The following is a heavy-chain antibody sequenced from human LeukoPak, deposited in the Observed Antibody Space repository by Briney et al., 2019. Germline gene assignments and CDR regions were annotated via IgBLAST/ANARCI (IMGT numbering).Heavy chain of an antibody. CDR3: ARVGPRDAFDI. V-gene: IGHV3-48*03. J-gene: IGHJ3*02. CDR2: ISSSGSTI. CDR1: GFTFSSYE. Sequence: GGSLRLSCAASGFTFSSYEMNWVRQAPGKGLEWVSYISSSGSTIYYADSVKDRFTISRDNAKNSLYLQMNSLRAEDTAVYYCARVGPRDAFDIWGQGTMVTVSS.